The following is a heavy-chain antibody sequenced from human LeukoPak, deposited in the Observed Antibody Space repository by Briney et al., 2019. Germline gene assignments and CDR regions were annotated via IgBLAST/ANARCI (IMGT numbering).Heavy chain of an antibody. V-gene: IGHV3-7*01. CDR1: GFTFSTYW. Sequence: PGGSLRLSCEASGFTFSTYWMSWVRQAPGKGPECVANIKPDGSDKYYVDSMKGRFTISRDIAKNSLYLQMNNLRAEDTAVYYCAREGFPPGVLHWGQGTLVTVSS. J-gene: IGHJ1*01. CDR3: AREGFPPGVLH. D-gene: IGHD2-2*01. CDR2: IKPDGSDK.